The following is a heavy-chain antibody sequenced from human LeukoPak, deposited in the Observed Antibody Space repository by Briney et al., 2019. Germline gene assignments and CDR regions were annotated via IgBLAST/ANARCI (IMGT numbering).Heavy chain of an antibody. CDR2: IYSGGST. Sequence: GGSLRLSCAASGFTVSSNYMSWVRQAPGKGLEWISVIYSGGSTYYADSVKGRFTISRDNAKNSLYLQMNSLRAEDTAVYYCARAYSGYDIFDYWGQGTLVTVSS. V-gene: IGHV3-53*01. CDR3: ARAYSGYDIFDY. D-gene: IGHD5-12*01. CDR1: GFTVSSNY. J-gene: IGHJ4*02.